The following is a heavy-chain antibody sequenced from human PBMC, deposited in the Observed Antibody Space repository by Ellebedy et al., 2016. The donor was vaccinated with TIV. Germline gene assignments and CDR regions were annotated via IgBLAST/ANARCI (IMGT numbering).Heavy chain of an antibody. J-gene: IGHJ4*02. CDR3: ARMSQFPLRIDY. Sequence: MPSETLSLTCSVSGGSVTSGSSYWSWIRQSPGKGLEWIGYVSDTGSTNYNPSLKSRVTISIDTSKNQFSLKLSSVTAADTAVYYCARMSQFPLRIDYWGQGTLVAVSS. CDR2: VSDTGST. CDR1: GGSVTSGSSY. D-gene: IGHD5-24*01. V-gene: IGHV4-61*01.